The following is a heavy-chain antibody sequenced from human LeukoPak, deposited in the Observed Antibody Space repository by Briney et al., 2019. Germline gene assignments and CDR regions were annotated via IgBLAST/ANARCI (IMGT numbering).Heavy chain of an antibody. D-gene: IGHD3-10*01. CDR2: TYYRSKWYN. CDR1: GDSVSSNSAA. V-gene: IGHV6-1*01. Sequence: SQTLSLTCAISGDSVSSNSAAWNWIRQSPSRGLEWLGRTYYRSKWYNDYAVSVKSRITINPDTSKNQFSLQLNSVTPEDTAVYYCARDQVTMVRGVIGAFDIWGQGTMVTVSS. CDR3: ARDQVTMVRGVIGAFDI. J-gene: IGHJ3*02.